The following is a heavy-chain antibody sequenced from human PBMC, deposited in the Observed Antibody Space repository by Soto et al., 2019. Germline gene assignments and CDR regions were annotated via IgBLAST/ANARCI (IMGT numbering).Heavy chain of an antibody. CDR1: GYPFSNFD. J-gene: IGHJ4*02. Sequence: QVQLAQSGAEVKKPGASAKVSCRASGYPFSNFDVSWVRQAPGQGLEWMGWISSDNVDADPAQNFQGRLTLTIDRSTSTAYMDLKTLRSDDTAVYFCAFGSASLEFWGQGTQVTVSS. CDR2: ISSDNVDA. V-gene: IGHV1-18*01. CDR3: AFGSASLEF. D-gene: IGHD3-16*01.